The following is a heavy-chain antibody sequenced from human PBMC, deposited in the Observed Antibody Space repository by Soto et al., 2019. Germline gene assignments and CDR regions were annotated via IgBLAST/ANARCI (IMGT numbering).Heavy chain of an antibody. J-gene: IGHJ6*03. D-gene: IGHD6-13*01. CDR2: INDGNGYT. V-gene: IGHV1-3*01. CDR1: GYTFTSYA. CDR3: ARDLSGSAAGGTRHYMDV. Sequence: QVQLVQSGAEVKKPGASVKVSCKASGYTFTSYAMHWVRQAPGQRLEWMGWINDGNGYTKYSQKFQGRVTITRDTSASTAYMELSSLRSEDTAVYYCARDLSGSAAGGTRHYMDVWAKGTTVTVSS.